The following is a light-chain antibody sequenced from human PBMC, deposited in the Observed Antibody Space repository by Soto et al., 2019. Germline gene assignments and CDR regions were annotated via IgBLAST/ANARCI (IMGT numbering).Light chain of an antibody. CDR2: DVS. Sequence: NSSDVGGYNRVSWYQQPPGKAPKLLIYDVSNRPSGGSTRFSGSKSGNTASLTISGLQVEDEAGYHCTSYVTGSAFVCGPGTKVTV. CDR1: SSDVGGYNR. J-gene: IGLJ1*01. CDR3: TSYVTGSAFV. V-gene: IGLV2-14*04.